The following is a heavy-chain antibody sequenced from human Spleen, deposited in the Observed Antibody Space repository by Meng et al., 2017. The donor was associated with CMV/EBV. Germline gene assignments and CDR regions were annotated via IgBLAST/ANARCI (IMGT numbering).Heavy chain of an antibody. CDR1: GFTFSSYS. J-gene: IGHJ6*02. V-gene: IGHV3-21*01. Sequence: LSLTCAASGFTFSSYSMNWVRQAPGKGLEWVSSISSSSSYIYYADSVKGRFTISRDNAKNSLYLQMNSLRAEDTAVYYCARDGWDQAYYYYYYGMDVWGQGTTVTVSS. CDR2: ISSSSSYI. CDR3: ARDGWDQAYYYYYYGMDV. D-gene: IGHD1-26*01.